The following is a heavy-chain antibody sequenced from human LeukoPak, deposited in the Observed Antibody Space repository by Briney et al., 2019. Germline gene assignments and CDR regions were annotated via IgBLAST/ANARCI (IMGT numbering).Heavy chain of an antibody. CDR1: GGSISSYY. V-gene: IGHV4-4*07. J-gene: IGHJ5*02. Sequence: SETLSLTCTVSGGSISSYYWSWIRQPAGKGLEWIGRIYTSGSTNYNPSLKSRVTMSVDTSKNQFSLKLSSVTAADTAVYYCVRDRATPRGEIVVVPAALGFDPWGQGTLVTVSS. CDR3: VRDRATPRGEIVVVPAALGFDP. D-gene: IGHD2-2*01. CDR2: IYTSGST.